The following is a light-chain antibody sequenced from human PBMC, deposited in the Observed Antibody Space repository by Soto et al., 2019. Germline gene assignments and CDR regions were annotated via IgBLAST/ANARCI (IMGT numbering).Light chain of an antibody. CDR2: GAS. J-gene: IGKJ1*01. CDR1: QSVNSY. CDR3: HQYDSWT. V-gene: IGKV3-15*01. Sequence: ETVMTQSAATLSVLPGERDSLXCRASQSVNSYFDWYQQRLGQARRVLIYGASTRATGIPDRFSGSGSGTDFTLTISRLEPEEFAVDYCHQYDSWTFGQGTKVDI.